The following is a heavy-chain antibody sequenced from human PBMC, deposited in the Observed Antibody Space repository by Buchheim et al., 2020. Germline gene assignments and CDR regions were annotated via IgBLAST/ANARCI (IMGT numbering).Heavy chain of an antibody. Sequence: QVQLVQSGAEVKKPGSSVKVSCKASGGTFSSYTISWVRQAPGQGLEWMGRIIPILGIANYAQKFKGRVTITADKSTSTAYMELSSLRSEDTAVYYCARGEDYYGSGSYYNGWFDPWGQGTL. D-gene: IGHD3-10*01. CDR3: ARGEDYYGSGSYYNGWFDP. CDR1: GGTFSSYT. J-gene: IGHJ5*02. CDR2: IIPILGIA. V-gene: IGHV1-69*02.